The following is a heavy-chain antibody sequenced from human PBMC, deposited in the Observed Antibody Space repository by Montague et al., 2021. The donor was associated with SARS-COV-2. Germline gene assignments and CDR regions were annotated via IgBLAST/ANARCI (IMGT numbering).Heavy chain of an antibody. CDR1: VFSLSSYN. CDR3: TGGVHLSISGWYYDY. D-gene: IGHD6-19*01. Sequence: SLTLSCAASVFSLSSYNINLVRQAPGKGLEYVSYISSSTSTRHYSESVNDRFTISIDNDRNSLYLQMVSLRDEDTAVYYCTGGVHLSISGWYYDYWGQGTLVTVSS. V-gene: IGHV3-48*02. CDR2: ISSSTSTR. J-gene: IGHJ4*02.